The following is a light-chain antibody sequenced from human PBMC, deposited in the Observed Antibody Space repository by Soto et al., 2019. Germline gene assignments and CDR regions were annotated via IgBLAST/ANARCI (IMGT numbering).Light chain of an antibody. CDR1: QTINNY. CDR3: QPTYSTPYV. CDR2: GAS. Sequence: DIQLTQSPPSLSASVGDRVTITCRASQTINNYVNWYQQEAGKAPKLLIYGASSLQSGVPSRFSGSGFGTEFTLAISSLQSEDFVIYYCQPTYSTPYVFGGGTKLDI. V-gene: IGKV1-39*01. J-gene: IGKJ2*01.